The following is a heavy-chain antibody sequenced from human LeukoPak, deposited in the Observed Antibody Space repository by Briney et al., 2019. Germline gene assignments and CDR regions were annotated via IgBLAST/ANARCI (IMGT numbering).Heavy chain of an antibody. V-gene: IGHV4-4*07. J-gene: IGHJ5*02. CDR2: IYTSGST. CDR3: ARDLGRLRGSSWYQHTRFDP. D-gene: IGHD6-13*01. CDR1: GDSISSYY. Sequence: SETLSLTCTVSGDSISSYYWSWIRQPAGKGLEWIGRIYTSGSTNYNPSLKSRVTMSVDTSKNQFSLKLSSVTAADTAVYYCARDLGRLRGSSWYQHTRFDPWGQGTLVTVSS.